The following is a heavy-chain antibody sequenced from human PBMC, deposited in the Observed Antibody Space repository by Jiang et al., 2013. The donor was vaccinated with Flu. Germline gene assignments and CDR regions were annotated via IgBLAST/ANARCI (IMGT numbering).Heavy chain of an antibody. CDR1: GGSIGTFY. D-gene: IGHD1-7*01. J-gene: IGHJ4*02. CDR2: IYYNGNT. V-gene: IGHV4-59*01. CDR3: ARDRLTGTTHYFDK. Sequence: GLVKPSETLSLTCSVSGGSIGTFYWSWIRQPPGKRLEWIGDIYYNGNTNYNPSLKSRVTISLDTSKSQFSLNLSPVTAADTAVYFCARDRLTGTTHYFDKWGQGTLVTVSS.